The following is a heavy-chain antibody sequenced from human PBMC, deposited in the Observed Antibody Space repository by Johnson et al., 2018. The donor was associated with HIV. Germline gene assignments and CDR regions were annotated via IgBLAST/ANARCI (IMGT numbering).Heavy chain of an antibody. CDR1: GFTVSSNY. Sequence: MLLVESGGGLVQPGGSLRLSCAASGFTVSSNYMSWVRQAPGKGLEWVSVIYSGGSTYYADSVKGRFTISRDNSKNTRYLQMNSLRAEDTAVYYCASPSGSSRLAFDIWGQGTMVTVSS. V-gene: IGHV3-66*02. CDR2: IYSGGST. CDR3: ASPSGSSRLAFDI. J-gene: IGHJ3*02. D-gene: IGHD1-26*01.